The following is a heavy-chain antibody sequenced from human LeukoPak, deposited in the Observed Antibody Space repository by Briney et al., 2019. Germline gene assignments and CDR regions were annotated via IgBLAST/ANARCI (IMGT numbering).Heavy chain of an antibody. CDR3: ARGEYYYDSNSSYRYFDP. V-gene: IGHV4-4*07. J-gene: IGHJ5*02. CDR1: GGSISSYY. CDR2: IYTTGNT. D-gene: IGHD3-22*01. Sequence: SETLSLTCIVSGGSISSYYWSWIRQPAGKGLEWIGRIYTTGNTNYNPSLKSRVTMSIDTSKKQFSLKLSSATAADTAVYYCARGEYYYDSNSSYRYFDPWGQGTLVTVSS.